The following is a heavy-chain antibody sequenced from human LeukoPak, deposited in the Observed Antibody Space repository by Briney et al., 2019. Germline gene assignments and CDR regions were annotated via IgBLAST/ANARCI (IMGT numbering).Heavy chain of an antibody. J-gene: IGHJ6*03. CDR2: FSHGGTA. Sequence: PSETLSLTCTVSGGSMSSHIYYWGWIRQPPGKGLEWIGSFSHGGTAYYKPSLKSRVTISVDTSNNQFSLKLSSVTAADTAVYYCAREGCSGTNCLYYFYYMDVWGKGTTVTVSS. CDR3: AREGCSGTNCLYYFYYMDV. CDR1: GGSMSSHIYY. V-gene: IGHV4-39*07. D-gene: IGHD2-2*01.